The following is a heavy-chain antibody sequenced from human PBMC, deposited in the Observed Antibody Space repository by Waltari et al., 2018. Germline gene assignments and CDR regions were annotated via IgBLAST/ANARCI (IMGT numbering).Heavy chain of an antibody. Sequence: EVQLVQSGAEVKKPGESLKISCQASGYTFTLHWIGWVRQTPGKGLEWMGSSCPGDSALRYSPCVQGQVSIAADKSMKTAYLQWSSLKASDSGMYYCARRNSSGAYGHSHPFDLWGQGTLVTVSS. CDR3: ARRNSSGAYGHSHPFDL. CDR1: GYTFTLHW. CDR2: SCPGDSAL. J-gene: IGHJ4*02. D-gene: IGHD3-22*01. V-gene: IGHV5-51*03.